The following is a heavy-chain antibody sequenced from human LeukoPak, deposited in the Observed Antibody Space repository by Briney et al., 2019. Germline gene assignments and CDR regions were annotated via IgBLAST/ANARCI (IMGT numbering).Heavy chain of an antibody. J-gene: IGHJ3*02. Sequence: PSETLSLTCTVSGGSISSYYWSWIRQPPGKGLEWIGYIYYSGSTNYNPSLKSRVTISVDTSKNQFSLKLSSVTAADTAVYYCARGGTAVIAPYAFDIWGQGTMVTVSS. V-gene: IGHV4-59*01. CDR3: ARGGTAVIAPYAFDI. CDR2: IYYSGST. D-gene: IGHD4-23*01. CDR1: GGSISSYY.